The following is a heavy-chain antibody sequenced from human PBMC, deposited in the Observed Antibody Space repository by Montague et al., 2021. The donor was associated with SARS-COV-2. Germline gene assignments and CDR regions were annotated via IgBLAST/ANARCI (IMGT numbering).Heavy chain of an antibody. J-gene: IGHJ5*02. D-gene: IGHD3-10*01. V-gene: IGHV4-39*01. CDR2: GDYSGST. CDR1: GGSIITSNYY. Sequence: SQTLSLTCTVSGGSIITSNYYWGWLRQPPGKGLKWIGSGDYSGSTSYNPSLTSRVTISVDTSKNQFSLKLTSVTAADTAVYYCARHVGRGPGAVDWFDPWGQGTLVTVSS. CDR3: ARHVGRGPGAVDWFDP.